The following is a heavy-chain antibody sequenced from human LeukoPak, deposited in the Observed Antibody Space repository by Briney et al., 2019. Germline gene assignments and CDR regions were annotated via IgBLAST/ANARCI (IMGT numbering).Heavy chain of an antibody. CDR3: VRGTGY. CDR2: ISSNGDNT. CDR1: GFTFSAYV. J-gene: IGHJ4*02. Sequence: GGSLRLSCSVSGFTFSAYVMHWVRQAPGKGLEYVSAISSNGDNTYYADSVKGRFTISRDNSKSTLYLQMSSLRADDTAVYYCVRGTGYWGQGTLVTVSS. V-gene: IGHV3-64D*06.